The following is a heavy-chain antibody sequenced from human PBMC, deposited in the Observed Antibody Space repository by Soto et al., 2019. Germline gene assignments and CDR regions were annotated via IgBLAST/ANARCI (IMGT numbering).Heavy chain of an antibody. V-gene: IGHV3-7*03. CDR1: GFTFSKHW. J-gene: IGHJ6*02. CDR2: IKEDGSEK. CDR3: ARGHYGMDV. Sequence: EVQLVESGGGLVQPGGSLTLSCVASGFTFSKHWISWVRQAPGKGLEWGENIKEDGSEKYYMDSVKGRFTISRDNAENSVYLQMNSLRAEDTAVYYCARGHYGMDVWGQGTTVTVSS.